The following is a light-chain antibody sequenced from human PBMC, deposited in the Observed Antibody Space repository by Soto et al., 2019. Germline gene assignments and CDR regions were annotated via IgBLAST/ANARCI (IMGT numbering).Light chain of an antibody. CDR2: DVS. CDR3: SSYTSSSTLL. J-gene: IGLJ2*01. Sequence: QSALTQPASVSGSPGQSITISCTGTSSDVGGYNYVSWYQQHPGKAPKLMMYDVSNRPSGVSNRFSGSKSGNTASLTISGLHAEDEADYYCSSYTSSSTLLFGGGTKVTVL. CDR1: SSDVGGYNY. V-gene: IGLV2-14*01.